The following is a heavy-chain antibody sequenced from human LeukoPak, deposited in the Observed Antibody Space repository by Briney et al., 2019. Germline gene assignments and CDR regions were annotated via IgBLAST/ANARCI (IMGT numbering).Heavy chain of an antibody. D-gene: IGHD4-17*01. Sequence: GGSLRLSCAASGFTFSTYWMHWVRQAPGKGLVWVSRSNSDGSDTTYADSVKGRFTISRDNAKNTVYLQMNSLRAEDTAVYYCARGTFGDFNWGPGTLVSVSS. J-gene: IGHJ4*02. CDR1: GFTFSTYW. V-gene: IGHV3-74*01. CDR3: ARGTFGDFN. CDR2: SNSDGSDT.